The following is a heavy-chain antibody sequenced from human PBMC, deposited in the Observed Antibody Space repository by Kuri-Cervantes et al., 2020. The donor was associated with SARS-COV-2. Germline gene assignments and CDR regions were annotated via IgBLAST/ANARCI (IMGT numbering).Heavy chain of an antibody. D-gene: IGHD5-18*01. CDR3: ATPSGGYSYGPYYYGMDV. CDR1: GGSISSSSYY. CDR2: IYYSGST. V-gene: IGHV4-39*01. J-gene: IGHJ6*02. Sequence: SETLSLTCTVSGGSISSSSYYWGWIRQPPGKGLEWIGSIYYSGSTYYNPSLKSRVTISVDTSKNQFSLKLSSVTAADTAVYYCATPSGGYSYGPYYYGMDVWGQGTTVTVSS.